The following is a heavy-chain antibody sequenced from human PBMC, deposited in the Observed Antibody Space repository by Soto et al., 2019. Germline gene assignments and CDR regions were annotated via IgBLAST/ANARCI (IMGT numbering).Heavy chain of an antibody. J-gene: IGHJ5*02. D-gene: IGHD2-8*02. CDR2: INNDGSNT. Sequence: GGSLRLSCVASGFTVSSYWMHWVRQAPGKGLVWVSHINNDGSNTNYADSVKGRFTISRDNAKNTLYLQMNSLRAEDTAVYYCARDVSLVFDPWGQGTLVTVSS. V-gene: IGHV3-74*01. CDR1: GFTVSSYW. CDR3: ARDVSLVFDP.